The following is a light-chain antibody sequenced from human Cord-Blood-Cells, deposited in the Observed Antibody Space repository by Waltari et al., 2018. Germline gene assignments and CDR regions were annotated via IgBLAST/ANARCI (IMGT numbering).Light chain of an antibody. Sequence: SYELTQPPSVSVSPGQTASITCSGDNLGVKYACWYQQKPGQSPVLVIYQDIKRPSGIPERFSGSNSGNTATLTISGTQAMDEADYYCQAWDSSTGVFGGGTKLTVL. CDR3: QAWDSSTGV. V-gene: IGLV3-1*01. CDR2: QDI. J-gene: IGLJ2*01. CDR1: NLGVKY.